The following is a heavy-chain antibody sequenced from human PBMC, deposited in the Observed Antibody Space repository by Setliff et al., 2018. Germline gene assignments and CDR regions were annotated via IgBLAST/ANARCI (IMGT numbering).Heavy chain of an antibody. J-gene: IGHJ4*02. Sequence: PGGSLRLSCVASGFTFSSYCMDWFRQAPGKGLEWVAVIWYDGSNKYYADSVKGRFTISRDNSKNTLYLQMNSLRAEDTAVYYCAKDLSAAGIFDYWGQGTLVTV. CDR2: IWYDGSNK. CDR1: GFTFSSYC. CDR3: AKDLSAAGIFDY. D-gene: IGHD6-25*01. V-gene: IGHV3-30*02.